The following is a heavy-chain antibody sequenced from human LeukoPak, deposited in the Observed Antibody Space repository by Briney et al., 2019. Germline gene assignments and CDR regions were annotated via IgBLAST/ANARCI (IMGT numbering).Heavy chain of an antibody. V-gene: IGHV4-39*07. Sequence: PSETLSLTCTVSGGSISSSSYYWGWIRQPPGKGLEWIGSIYYSGSTYYNPSLKSRVTISVDTSKNQFSLKLSSVTAADTAVYYCARDSRRPERGYYYSTHTRLVWFDPSGQGTLVTVSS. CDR3: ARDSRRPERGYYYSTHTRLVWFDP. CDR1: GGSISSSSYY. CDR2: IYYSGST. D-gene: IGHD3-22*01. J-gene: IGHJ5*02.